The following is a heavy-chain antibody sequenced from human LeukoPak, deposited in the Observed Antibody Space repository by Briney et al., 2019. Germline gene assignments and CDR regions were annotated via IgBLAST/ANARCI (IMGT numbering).Heavy chain of an antibody. CDR2: LSSTSRYI. V-gene: IGHV3-21*01. CDR3: ARAFDTSWDYYYMDV. CDR1: GFTFRTYS. Sequence: PGGSPRLSCAASGFTFRTYSMNWVRQAPGKGLEWVSSLSSTSRYIYYADSVKGRFTISRDDAKDSLYLQMNSLRAEDTAVYYCARAFDTSWDYYYMDVWGKGTTVTVSS. J-gene: IGHJ6*03. D-gene: IGHD2-2*01.